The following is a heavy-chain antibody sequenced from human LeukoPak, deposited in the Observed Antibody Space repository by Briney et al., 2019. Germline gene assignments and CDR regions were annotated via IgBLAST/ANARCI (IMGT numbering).Heavy chain of an antibody. CDR1: GGSFSGYY. CDR3: ARWGSGWYWYGWFDP. CDR2: INHSGST. V-gene: IGHV4-34*01. Sequence: SETLSLTCAVYGGSFSGYYWSWIRQPPGKGLEWIGEINHSGSTNCNPSLKSRVTISVDTSKNQFSLKLSSVTAADTAVYYCARWGSGWYWYGWFDPWGQGTLVTVSS. D-gene: IGHD6-19*01. J-gene: IGHJ5*02.